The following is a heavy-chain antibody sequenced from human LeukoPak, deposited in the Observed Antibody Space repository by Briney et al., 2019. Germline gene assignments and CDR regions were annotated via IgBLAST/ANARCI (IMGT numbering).Heavy chain of an antibody. V-gene: IGHV4-4*07. D-gene: IGHD5-18*01. CDR3: AARSSAAAMDVFDI. CDR1: GGSISSYY. J-gene: IGHJ3*02. Sequence: SETLSLTCTVSGGSISSYYWSWIRQPAGKGLEWIGRIYISGSTNYSPSLRSRVTMSVDTSKNQFSLKLSSVTAADTAVYFCAARSSAAAMDVFDIWGQGTMVTVSS. CDR2: IYISGST.